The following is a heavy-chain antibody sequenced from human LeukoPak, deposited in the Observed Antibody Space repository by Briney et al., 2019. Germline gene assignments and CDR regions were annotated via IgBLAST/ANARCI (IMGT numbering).Heavy chain of an antibody. Sequence: SETLSLTCAVSGGSISSTNWWSWVRQPPGKGLEWIGEIYHSGSTNYNPSLKSRVTISVDTSKNQLSLKLSSVTAADTAVYYCAQSGVGATVDYWGQGTLVTVSS. CDR2: IYHSGST. V-gene: IGHV4-4*02. CDR3: AQSGVGATVDY. D-gene: IGHD1-26*01. J-gene: IGHJ4*02. CDR1: GGSISSTNW.